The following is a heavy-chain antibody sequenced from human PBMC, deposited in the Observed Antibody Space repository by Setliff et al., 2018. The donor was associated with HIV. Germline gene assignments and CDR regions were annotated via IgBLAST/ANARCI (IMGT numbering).Heavy chain of an antibody. Sequence: PGGSLRLSCAASGFTFSNAWMSWVRQAPGKGLEWVGRIKSKTDGGTTDYAAPVKGRFTISRDDSKNTLYLQMNSLRTEDTAVYYCAKSRTIYGEVIIPWADMDVWGQGTTVTVSS. CDR3: AKSRTIYGEVIIPWADMDV. D-gene: IGHD3-3*01. CDR2: IKSKTDGGTT. V-gene: IGHV3-15*01. CDR1: GFTFSNAW. J-gene: IGHJ6*02.